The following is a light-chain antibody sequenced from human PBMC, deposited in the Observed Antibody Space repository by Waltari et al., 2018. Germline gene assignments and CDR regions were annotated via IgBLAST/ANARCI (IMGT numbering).Light chain of an antibody. CDR1: SSDVGSYNL. CDR2: EGS. J-gene: IGLJ1*01. Sequence: QSALTQPASVSGSPGQSVTISCTGSSSDVGSYNLVSWYQQYPGKAPKLILYEGSKRPSGVSRRVSGSRSGNTASLTISGLQTEDEADYHCCSYAGRNIYVFGTGTKVTVL. V-gene: IGLV2-23*01. CDR3: CSYAGRNIYV.